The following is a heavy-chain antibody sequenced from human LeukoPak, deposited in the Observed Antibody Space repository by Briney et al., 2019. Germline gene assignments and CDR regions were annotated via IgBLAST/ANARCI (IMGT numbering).Heavy chain of an antibody. D-gene: IGHD2-2*01. V-gene: IGHV1-2*06. CDR1: GYTFTDSF. CDR2: IYPNNGAT. J-gene: IGHJ4*02. Sequence: ASVKVSCKASGYTFTDSFMHWVRQAPGQGPEWMGRIYPNNGATNYAQKFQGRVTMPSDPSLSAAYLELTRLTSDDTAVYYCAKAPPVGPTTSPDSWGQGTLVIVSS. CDR3: AKAPPVGPTTSPDS.